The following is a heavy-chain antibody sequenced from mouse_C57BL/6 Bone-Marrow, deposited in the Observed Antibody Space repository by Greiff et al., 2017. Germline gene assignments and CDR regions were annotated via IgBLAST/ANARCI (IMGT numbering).Heavy chain of an antibody. CDR1: GYTFTSYG. V-gene: IGHV1-81*01. J-gene: IGHJ2*01. CDR3: ARLGRHY. Sequence: QVHVKQSGAELARPGASVKLSCKASGYTFTSYGISWVKQRPGPGLEWIGEIYPRSGNTYYNEKFKGKATLTADKSSSTAYMELRSLTSEDSAVYFCARLGRHYWGQGTTLTVSS. CDR2: IYPRSGNT. D-gene: IGHD4-1*01.